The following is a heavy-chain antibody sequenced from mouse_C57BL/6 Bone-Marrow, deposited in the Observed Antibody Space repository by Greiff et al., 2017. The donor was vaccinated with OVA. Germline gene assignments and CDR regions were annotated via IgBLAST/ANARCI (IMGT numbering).Heavy chain of an antibody. J-gene: IGHJ4*01. CDR1: GFTFSSYG. V-gene: IGHV5-6*01. Sequence: EVHLVESGGDLVKPGGSLKLSCAASGFTFSSYGMSWVRQTPDKRLEWVATISSGGSYTYYPDSVKGRFTISRDNAKNTLYLQMSSLKSEDTAMYYCARHGVAAMDYWGQGTSVTVSS. CDR3: ARHGVAAMDY. CDR2: ISSGGSYT.